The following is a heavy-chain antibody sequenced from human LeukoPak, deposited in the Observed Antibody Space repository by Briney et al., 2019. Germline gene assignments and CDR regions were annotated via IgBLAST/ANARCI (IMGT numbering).Heavy chain of an antibody. CDR2: ISSDSKII. CDR1: GFTFTTYN. J-gene: IGHJ4*02. Sequence: GGSLRLSCAASGFTFTTYNMNWVRQAPGKGLEWVSFISSDSKIIYYVDSVKGRFTVSRDNAKNSLYLQMNSLTDEDTAVYYCARNPAGIGDYWGQGTLVTVSS. CDR3: ARNPAGIGDY. V-gene: IGHV3-48*02. D-gene: IGHD1-26*01.